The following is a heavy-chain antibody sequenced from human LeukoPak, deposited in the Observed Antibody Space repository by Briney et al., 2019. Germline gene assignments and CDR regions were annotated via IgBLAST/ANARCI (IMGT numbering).Heavy chain of an antibody. D-gene: IGHD7-27*01. CDR2: INPNSGGT. V-gene: IGHV1-2*06. CDR1: GYTFTGYY. CDR3: ASRGLGKAWVAFDI. Sequence: ASVKVSCKASGYTFTGYYMHLVRQAPGQGLEWMGRINPNSGGTNYAQKFQGRVTMTRDTSISTAYMELSRLRSDDPAVYYCASRGLGKAWVAFDIWGQGTMVTVSS. J-gene: IGHJ3*02.